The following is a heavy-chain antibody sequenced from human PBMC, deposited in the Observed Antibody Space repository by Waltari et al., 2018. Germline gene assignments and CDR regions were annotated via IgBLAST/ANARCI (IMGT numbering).Heavy chain of an antibody. Sequence: QVQLQESGPGLVKPSETLSLPCTVSDGSIHNYYWSCIRQPAGKGLEWIGRIYSSGTTDYNPSLTSRVTMLVDTSKNQFSLKLSSVTAADTAVYYCARMGSTSRHSSRDIMDVWGQGASVTVS. D-gene: IGHD2-2*01. J-gene: IGHJ6*02. V-gene: IGHV4-4*07. CDR3: ARMGSTSRHSSRDIMDV. CDR2: IYSSGTT. CDR1: DGSIHNYY.